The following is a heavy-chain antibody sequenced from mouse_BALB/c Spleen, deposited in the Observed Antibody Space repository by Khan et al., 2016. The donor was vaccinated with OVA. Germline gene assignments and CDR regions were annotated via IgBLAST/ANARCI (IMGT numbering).Heavy chain of an antibody. CDR2: ITPRNGYS. J-gene: IGHJ4*01. CDR1: GYTFNNYW. Sequence: QVQLQQSGAELAKPGASVKMSCKASGYTFNNYWMHWVKQRPGQGLEWIGYITPRNGYSEYNQTFKDKATLTADKSSSAAYLQLSTLTSADSAVYYCATSGHYSSSYYYAMDYWGQGTSVTVSS. V-gene: IGHV1-7*01. CDR3: ATSGHYSSSYYYAMDY. D-gene: IGHD1-1*01.